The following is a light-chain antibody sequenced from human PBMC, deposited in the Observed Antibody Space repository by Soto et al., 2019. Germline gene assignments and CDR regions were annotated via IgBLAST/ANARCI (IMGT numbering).Light chain of an antibody. CDR3: QQYNSYPYT. Sequence: DIQMTQSPSTLSASVGDRVTITCRASQSISSWLAWYQQKPGKAPKLLIYKASSLESGVPSRFSGSGSATEFTLTISSLQPDDFATYYCQQYNSYPYTFGQGTKLEI. CDR2: KAS. V-gene: IGKV1-5*03. CDR1: QSISSW. J-gene: IGKJ2*01.